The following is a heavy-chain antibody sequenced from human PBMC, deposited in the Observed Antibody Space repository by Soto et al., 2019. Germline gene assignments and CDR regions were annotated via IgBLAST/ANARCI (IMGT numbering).Heavy chain of an antibody. CDR2: INTDGSST. J-gene: IGHJ4*02. D-gene: IGHD6-13*01. CDR1: GFSFTTYW. Sequence: QPGGSLRLSCAASGFSFTTYWMHWVRQAPGKGLVWVSRINTDGSSTTYADSVKGRFTISRDNAKNTLYLQMNSLRAEDTAVYYCARKIAAGNFDYWGQGTLVTVSS. CDR3: ARKIAAGNFDY. V-gene: IGHV3-74*01.